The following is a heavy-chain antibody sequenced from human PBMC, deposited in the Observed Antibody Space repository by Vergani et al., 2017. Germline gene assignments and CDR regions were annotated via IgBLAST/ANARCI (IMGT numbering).Heavy chain of an antibody. CDR2: IYSGDET. CDR3: ARGNYYVAGTYGDP. J-gene: IGHJ5*02. V-gene: IGHV3-66*02. Sequence: ELQLVESGGGVVQPGGSLRLSCAASGSTVSGNYMTWVRQAPGKGLEWVSHIYSGDETYYADSVKGRGTISRDTSKNTLHRQINNLRVEDTAVYYCARGNYYVAGTYGDPWGQGTLVTVSS. CDR1: GSTVSGNY. D-gene: IGHD3-10*01.